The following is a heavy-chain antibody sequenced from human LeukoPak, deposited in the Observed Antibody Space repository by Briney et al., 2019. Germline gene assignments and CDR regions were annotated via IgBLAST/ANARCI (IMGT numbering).Heavy chain of an antibody. D-gene: IGHD1-1*01. V-gene: IGHV3-74*01. CDR3: ARENWYLDY. CDR2: IKGDGSIT. Sequence: GGSLRLSCAASGFTFSTNWMHWVRQAPGKGLVWVSRIKGDGSITNYADSVKGRFTISRDNAKNALYLQMNSLRAEDTAVYYCARENWYLDYWGQGTLVTVSS. CDR1: GFTFSTNW. J-gene: IGHJ4*02.